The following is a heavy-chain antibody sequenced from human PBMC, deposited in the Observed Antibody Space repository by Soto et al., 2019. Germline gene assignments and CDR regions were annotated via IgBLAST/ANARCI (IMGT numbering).Heavy chain of an antibody. CDR3: ARGRGYSYGPDF. CDR1: GDSISSSNNY. Sequence: SETLSLTCTVSGDSISSSNNYWSWIRQPPGEGLEWIGFISYSGTTSYSPSLKSRLAISLDTSKNQFSLSLSSVTAADTAVYYCARGRGYSYGPDFCGQGILVTVSS. CDR2: ISYSGTT. D-gene: IGHD5-18*01. J-gene: IGHJ4*02. V-gene: IGHV4-30-4*01.